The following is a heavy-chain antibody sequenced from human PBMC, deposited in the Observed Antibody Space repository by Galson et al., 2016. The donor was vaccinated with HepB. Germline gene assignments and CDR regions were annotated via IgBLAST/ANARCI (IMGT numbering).Heavy chain of an antibody. CDR2: IYHSGST. J-gene: IGHJ4*02. CDR1: GGSISSGGYY. D-gene: IGHD3-10*01. V-gene: IGHV4-31*03. Sequence: LSLTCSVSGGSISSGGYYWSWIRQHPGKGLEWIGYIYHSGSTYYNPSLKSRVSISVDTSKNQFSLRLSSVTAADTAVYYCARDRSSGSGNFGYWGQGTLVTVSS. CDR3: ARDRSSGSGNFGY.